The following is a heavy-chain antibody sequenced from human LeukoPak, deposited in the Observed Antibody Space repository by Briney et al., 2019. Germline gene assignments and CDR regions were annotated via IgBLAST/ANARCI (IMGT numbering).Heavy chain of an antibody. J-gene: IGHJ5*02. D-gene: IGHD3-9*01. Sequence: ASVKVSCKVSGYTLTELSMHWVRQAPGKGLEWMGGFDPEEGETIYAQKFQGRVTMTEDTSTDTAYMELSSLRSEDTAVYYCATGKYYDILTGYYVNNWFDPWGQGTLVTVSS. V-gene: IGHV1-24*01. CDR2: FDPEEGET. CDR1: GYTLTELS. CDR3: ATGKYYDILTGYYVNNWFDP.